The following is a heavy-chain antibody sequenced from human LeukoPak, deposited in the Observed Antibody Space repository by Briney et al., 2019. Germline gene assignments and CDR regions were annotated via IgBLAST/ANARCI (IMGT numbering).Heavy chain of an antibody. CDR2: ISSSGTTI. CDR3: AKVGYSDFWSGFYWDY. J-gene: IGHJ4*02. D-gene: IGHD3-3*01. CDR1: GLIFNRCS. Sequence: PGASQRLPCAASGLIFNRCSMHWARHARGEGVEGISYISSSGTTIYYADSVQGRFTISRDNARNSLYLQMNSLRAEDTAVYYCAKVGYSDFWSGFYWDYWGQGTLAT. V-gene: IGHV3-48*01.